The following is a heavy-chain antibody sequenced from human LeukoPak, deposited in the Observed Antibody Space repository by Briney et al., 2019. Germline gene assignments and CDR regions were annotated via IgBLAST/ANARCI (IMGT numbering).Heavy chain of an antibody. CDR1: GFTFSSYW. CDR3: VREIAVPGKTLDY. V-gene: IGHV3-74*01. Sequence: GGSLRLSCAASGFTFSSYWMHWVRQAPGRGLVWVSRIDSDGSSTSYADSVKGRFTISRDNAKNTLYLQMNSLRADDTAVYYCVREIAVPGKTLDYWGQGTLVTVSS. D-gene: IGHD6-19*01. J-gene: IGHJ4*02. CDR2: IDSDGSST.